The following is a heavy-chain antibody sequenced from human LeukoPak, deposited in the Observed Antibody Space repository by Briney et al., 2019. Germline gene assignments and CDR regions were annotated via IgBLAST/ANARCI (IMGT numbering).Heavy chain of an antibody. D-gene: IGHD4-17*01. J-gene: IGHJ4*02. CDR2: INPNSGDT. Sequence: ASVKVYCKASGYTFTAYYMHWVRQAPGQGLEWMGWINPNSGDTNYAQKFQGRVTMTRDTSISTAYMELSSVTAADTAVYYCARHTIDYGDPKYDYWGQGTLVTVSS. V-gene: IGHV1-2*02. CDR3: ARHTIDYGDPKYDY. CDR1: GYTFTAYY.